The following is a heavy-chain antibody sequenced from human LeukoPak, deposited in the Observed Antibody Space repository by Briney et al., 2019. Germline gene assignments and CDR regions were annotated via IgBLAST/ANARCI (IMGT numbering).Heavy chain of an antibody. V-gene: IGHV3-21*01. J-gene: IGHJ4*02. CDR2: ISSGSENI. CDR1: GFTFSSYI. CDR3: ATSRVFDY. Sequence: GGSLRLSCAASGFTFSSYIMHWVRQAPGKGLEWVSSISSGSENIYNADSVKGRFTISRDNAENSLYLQMNSLKAEDTAVYYCATSRVFDYWGQGALVIVSS.